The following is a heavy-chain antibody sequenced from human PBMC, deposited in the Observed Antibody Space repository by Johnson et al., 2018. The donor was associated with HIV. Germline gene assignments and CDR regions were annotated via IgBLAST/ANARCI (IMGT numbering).Heavy chain of an antibody. CDR3: ARGSYDGDSFDI. D-gene: IGHD1-26*01. Sequence: QVQLVESGGGVVQPGGSLRLSCAASRFTFSTYGMHWVRQAPGKGLEWVAFIRYDGSNQYYADSVKGRFTISRENAKNSLYLQVHSLRAGDTALYYCARGSYDGDSFDIWGQGTVVTVSS. J-gene: IGHJ3*02. CDR2: IRYDGSNQ. V-gene: IGHV3-30*02. CDR1: RFTFSTYG.